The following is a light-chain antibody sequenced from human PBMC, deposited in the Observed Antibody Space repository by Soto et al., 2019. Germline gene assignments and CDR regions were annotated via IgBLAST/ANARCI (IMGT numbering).Light chain of an antibody. Sequence: EIVRTLSPATLSLSPGERATLSCRASQSVSSNYLAWSQQKPGQAPRLLIYGASSRATGIPDRFSGSGSGTDFTLTIRRLEPEDFAVYYCQQYGSSYPWTFCQVTKVDIK. J-gene: IGKJ1*01. CDR1: QSVSSNY. CDR2: GAS. V-gene: IGKV3-20*01. CDR3: QQYGSSYPWT.